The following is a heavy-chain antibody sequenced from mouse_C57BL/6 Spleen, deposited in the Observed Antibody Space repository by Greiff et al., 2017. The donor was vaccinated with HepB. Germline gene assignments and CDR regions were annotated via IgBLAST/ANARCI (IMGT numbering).Heavy chain of an antibody. CDR2: IYPRSGNT. D-gene: IGHD4-1*01. CDR1: GYTFTSYG. CDR3: ARSEEFWDENFDY. Sequence: VMLVESGAELARPGASVKLSCKASGYTFTSYGISWVKQRTGQGLEWIGEIYPRSGNTYYNEKFKGKATLTADKSSSTAYMELRSLTSEDSAVYFCARSEEFWDENFDYWGQGTTLTVSS. V-gene: IGHV1-81*01. J-gene: IGHJ2*01.